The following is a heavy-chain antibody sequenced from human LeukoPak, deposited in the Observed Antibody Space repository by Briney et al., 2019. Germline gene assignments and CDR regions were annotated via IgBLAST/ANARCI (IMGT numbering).Heavy chain of an antibody. Sequence: PSETLSLTCAVYGGSFSGYYWSWIRQPPGKGLEWIGEINHSGSTNCNPSLKSRVTISVDTSKNQFSLKLSSVTAADTAVYYCARGPMATESYYFDYWGQGTLVTVSS. D-gene: IGHD5-24*01. V-gene: IGHV4-34*01. CDR3: ARGPMATESYYFDY. CDR2: INHSGST. CDR1: GGSFSGYY. J-gene: IGHJ4*02.